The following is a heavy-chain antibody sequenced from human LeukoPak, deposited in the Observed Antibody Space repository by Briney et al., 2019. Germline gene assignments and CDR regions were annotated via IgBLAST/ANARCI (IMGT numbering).Heavy chain of an antibody. CDR1: GFTFSSYW. J-gene: IGHJ4*02. V-gene: IGHV3-53*01. D-gene: IGHD2-15*01. CDR2: IYSGGST. CDR3: ARWGCSGASCYSGLAYFDY. Sequence: GGSLRLSCAAPGFTFSSYWMSWVRQAPGKGLEGVSVIYSGGSTYYADSVKGRFTISRDNSKNTLYLQMNSLRVEDTAVYYCARWGCSGASCYSGLAYFDYWGQGTLVTVSS.